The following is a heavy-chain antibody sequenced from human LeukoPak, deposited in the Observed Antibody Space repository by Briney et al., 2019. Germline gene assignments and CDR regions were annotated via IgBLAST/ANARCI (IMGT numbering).Heavy chain of an antibody. V-gene: IGHV3-53*04. CDR1: GFTVSSNY. CDR2: IYSGGST. CDR3: ARDKSLISLYGMDV. Sequence: GGSLRLSCAASGFTVSSNYMSWVRQAPGKGLEWVSVIYSGGSTYYADSVKGRFTISRHNSKNTLYLHMNSLRAEDTAVYYCARDKSLISLYGMDVWGQGTTVTVSS. J-gene: IGHJ6*02.